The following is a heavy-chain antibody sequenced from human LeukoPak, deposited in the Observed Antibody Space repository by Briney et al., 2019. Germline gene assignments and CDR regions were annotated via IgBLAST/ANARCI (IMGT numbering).Heavy chain of an antibody. J-gene: IGHJ4*02. CDR1: GFTFSDYY. CDR2: ISSTGTTI. V-gene: IGHV3-11*01. Sequence: GGSLRLSCAASGFTFSDYYMSWIRQAPGKGLEWVSYISSTGTTIYYADSVKGRFTISRDNAKNSLYLQMNSLRAEDTAVYYCARGEVGAVSDFDYWGQGILVTVSS. CDR3: ARGEVGAVSDFDY. D-gene: IGHD1-26*01.